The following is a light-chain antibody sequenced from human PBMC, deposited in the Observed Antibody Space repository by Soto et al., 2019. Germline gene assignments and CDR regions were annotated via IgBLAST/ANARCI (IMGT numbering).Light chain of an antibody. CDR3: SSHAGYNNFYV. J-gene: IGLJ1*01. Sequence: QSVLTQPPAASGSPGQSVTISCTGTSSDVGYYNYVSWFQQHPGKGPKLIIYEVYKRPSGVPVRFSGSKSGNTASLTVSGLQAEDEADYYCSSHAGYNNFYVFGTGTKVTVL. CDR1: SSDVGYYNY. V-gene: IGLV2-8*01. CDR2: EVY.